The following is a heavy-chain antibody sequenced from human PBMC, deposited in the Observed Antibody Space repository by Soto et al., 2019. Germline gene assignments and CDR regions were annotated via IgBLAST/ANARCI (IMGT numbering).Heavy chain of an antibody. CDR3: ASPVGDFDPYVDY. V-gene: IGHV3-30-3*01. CDR1: GFTLSDFA. J-gene: IGHJ4*02. CDR2: ISYDGTKE. Sequence: QVQLVESGGGVVQPGRSLRLSCAASGFTLSDFAMHWVRQAPGRGLEWVAVISYDGTKEYFADSVRGRFTISRDNSNNTLFLHMNNLRPDETAVYYCASPVGDFDPYVDYWGQGTLVTVSS. D-gene: IGHD4-17*01.